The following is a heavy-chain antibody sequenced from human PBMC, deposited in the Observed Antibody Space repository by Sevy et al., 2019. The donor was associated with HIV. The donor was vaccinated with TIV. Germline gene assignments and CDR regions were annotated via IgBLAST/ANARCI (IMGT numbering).Heavy chain of an antibody. Sequence: ASVKVSCKASGGTFSSYAISWVRQAPGQGLEWMGGIIPIFGTANYAQKFQGGVTITADESTGTAYMELSSLRSEDTAVYYCARESLLYGDYPGDYFDYWGQGTLVTVSS. CDR1: GGTFSSYA. V-gene: IGHV1-69*13. J-gene: IGHJ4*02. D-gene: IGHD4-17*01. CDR2: IIPIFGTA. CDR3: ARESLLYGDYPGDYFDY.